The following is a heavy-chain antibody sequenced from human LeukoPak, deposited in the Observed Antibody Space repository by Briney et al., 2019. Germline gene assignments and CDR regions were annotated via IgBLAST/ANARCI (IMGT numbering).Heavy chain of an antibody. V-gene: IGHV3-21*01. J-gene: IGHJ3*02. D-gene: IGHD6-6*01. Sequence: PGGSLRLSCAASGFTFSSYSMNWVRQAPGKGLEWVSSISSSSSYICYADSVKGRFTISRDNAKNSLYLQMNSLRAEDTAVYYCARGYSSSPDDAFDIWGQGTMVTVSS. CDR1: GFTFSSYS. CDR2: ISSSSSYI. CDR3: ARGYSSSPDDAFDI.